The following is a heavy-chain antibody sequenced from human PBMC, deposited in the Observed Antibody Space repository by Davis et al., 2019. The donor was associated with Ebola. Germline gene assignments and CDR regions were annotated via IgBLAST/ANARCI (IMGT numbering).Heavy chain of an antibody. V-gene: IGHV3-33*08. CDR1: GFTFSSYG. Sequence: GESLKISCAASGFTFSSYGMHWVRQAPGKGLEWVAVIWYGGSNKYYADSVKGRFTISRDNSKNTLYLQMNSLRAEDTAVYYCARNNRGGDWDYWGQGTLVTVSS. D-gene: IGHD2-21*02. CDR3: ARNNRGGDWDY. CDR2: IWYGGSNK. J-gene: IGHJ4*02.